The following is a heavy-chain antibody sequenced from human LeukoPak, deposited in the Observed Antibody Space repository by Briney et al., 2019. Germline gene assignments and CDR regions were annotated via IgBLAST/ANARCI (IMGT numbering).Heavy chain of an antibody. V-gene: IGHV1-2*02. J-gene: IGHJ4*02. CDR3: ARGTVTRSLDY. Sequence: ASVKVSCKASGYTFTGYYMHWVRQAPGQGLEWMGWINPNSGGTNYAQKFQGRVTMTRDTSITTAYMELHRLSSDDTAVYYCARGTVTRSLDYWGQGTLVTVSS. D-gene: IGHD4-17*01. CDR1: GYTFTGYY. CDR2: INPNSGGT.